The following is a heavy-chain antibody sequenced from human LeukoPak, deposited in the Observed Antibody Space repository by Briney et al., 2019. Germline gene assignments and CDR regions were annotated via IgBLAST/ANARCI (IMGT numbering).Heavy chain of an antibody. D-gene: IGHD5-12*01. CDR1: GGIFSKYD. CDR2: MNPNSGNT. CDR3: ARGVATDY. Sequence: ASVKVSCKASGGIFSKYDINWVRQASGQGLEWMGWMNPNSGNTVHAQKFQGRVTMTSDISMNTAYMELSSLTFEDTGVYYCARGVATDYWGQGTLVTVSS. J-gene: IGHJ4*02. V-gene: IGHV1-8*01.